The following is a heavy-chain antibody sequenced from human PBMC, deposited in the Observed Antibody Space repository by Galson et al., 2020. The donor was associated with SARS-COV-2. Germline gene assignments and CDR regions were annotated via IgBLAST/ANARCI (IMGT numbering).Heavy chain of an antibody. D-gene: IGHD3-22*01. V-gene: IGHV1-58*02. CDR1: GFTFTSSA. Sequence: SVNVSCKASGFTFTSSAMQWVRQARGQRLEWIGGIVVCSGNTNYAQKFQERVTITRDMSTSTAYLELSSLRSEDTAVYYCAADSSGYYDAFDIWGQGTMVTVSS. J-gene: IGHJ3*02. CDR3: AADSSGYYDAFDI. CDR2: IVVCSGNT.